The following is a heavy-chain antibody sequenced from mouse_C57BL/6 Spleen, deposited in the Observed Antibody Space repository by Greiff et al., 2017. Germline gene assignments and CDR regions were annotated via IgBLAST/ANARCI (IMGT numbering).Heavy chain of an antibody. CDR1: GFSLTSYG. J-gene: IGHJ3*01. CDR2: IWSGGST. D-gene: IGHD1-1*01. Sequence: VQLVESGPGLVQPSQSLSITCTVSGFSLTSYGVHWVRQSPGKGLEWLGVIWSGGSTDYTAAFISRLSISKDNSKSQVFFKMNSLQADDTAIYYCASYYYGSSSFAYWGQGTLVTVSA. CDR3: ASYYYGSSSFAY. V-gene: IGHV2-2*01.